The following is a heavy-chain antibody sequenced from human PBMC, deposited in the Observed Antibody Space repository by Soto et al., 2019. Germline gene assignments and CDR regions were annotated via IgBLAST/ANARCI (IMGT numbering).Heavy chain of an antibody. J-gene: IGHJ3*01. V-gene: IGHV3-21*06. CDR1: GFTFIGYN. CDR3: ATIGYHDGFDV. Sequence: EVQLVESGGGLVMPEESLRLSCAASGFTFIGYNMKWVRQAPGKGLEWVASISTSSIEIFYSDLVRGRFTIFRDNARNSLYLQRTILRAEDTAVYYCATIGYHDGFDVWGQGTTVTVSS. D-gene: IGHD5-18*01. CDR2: ISTSSIEI.